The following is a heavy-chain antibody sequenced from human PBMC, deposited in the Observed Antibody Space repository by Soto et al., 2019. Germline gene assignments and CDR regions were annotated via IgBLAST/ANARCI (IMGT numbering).Heavy chain of an antibody. CDR1: GFTFSSYA. Sequence: EVQLLESGGGLVQPGGSLRLSCAASGFTFSSYAMSWIRQAPGKGLEWVSAISGSGGSTYYADSVKGRFTISRDNSKNTLDLQMNSLRAEDTAVYYCAKDHLRTDIVVVVAAPYYMDVWGKGTTVTVSS. J-gene: IGHJ6*03. CDR2: ISGSGGST. CDR3: AKDHLRTDIVVVVAAPYYMDV. V-gene: IGHV3-23*01. D-gene: IGHD2-15*01.